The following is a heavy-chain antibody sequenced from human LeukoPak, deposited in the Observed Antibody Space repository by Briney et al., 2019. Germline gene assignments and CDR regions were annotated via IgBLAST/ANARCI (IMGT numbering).Heavy chain of an antibody. CDR1: GGTFSSYA. D-gene: IGHD6-13*01. Sequence: ASVKVSCKASGGTFSSYAISWVRQAPGQGLEWMGGIIPIFGTANYAQKFQGRVTITADKSTGTAYMELSSLRSEDTAVYYCATRGRDSSWYNWFDPWGQGTLVTVSS. V-gene: IGHV1-69*06. CDR2: IIPIFGTA. J-gene: IGHJ5*02. CDR3: ATRGRDSSWYNWFDP.